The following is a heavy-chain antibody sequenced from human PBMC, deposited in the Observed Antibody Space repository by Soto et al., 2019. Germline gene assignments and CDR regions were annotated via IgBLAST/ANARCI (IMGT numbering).Heavy chain of an antibody. CDR1: GGTFSSYA. Sequence: QVQLVQSGAEVKKPGSSVKVSCKASGGTFSSYAISWVRQAPGQGLEWMGGLIPIFGTADYAQKFQGRVTITADESTSTAYMELSSLRSDDTAVYYCATLTVVTPGNYYSGMDVWGQGTTVTVSS. D-gene: IGHD4-4*01. CDR3: ATLTVVTPGNYYSGMDV. V-gene: IGHV1-69*12. J-gene: IGHJ6*02. CDR2: LIPIFGTA.